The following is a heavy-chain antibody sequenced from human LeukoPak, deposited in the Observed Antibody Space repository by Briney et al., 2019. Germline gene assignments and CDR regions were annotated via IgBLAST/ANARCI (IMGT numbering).Heavy chain of an antibody. J-gene: IGHJ3*02. V-gene: IGHV3-21*01. Sequence: GGSLRLSCAASGFTFSSYSMNWVRQAPGKGLEWVSSISSSSSYIYYADSVKGRFTISRDNAKNSLYLQMDSLRAEDTAVYYCARGAVDYDFWSGYYSDDAFDIWGQGTMVTVSS. CDR3: ARGAVDYDFWSGYYSDDAFDI. CDR1: GFTFSSYS. CDR2: ISSSSSYI. D-gene: IGHD3-3*01.